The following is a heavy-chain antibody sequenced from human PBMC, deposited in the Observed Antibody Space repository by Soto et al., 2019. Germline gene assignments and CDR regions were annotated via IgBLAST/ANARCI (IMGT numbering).Heavy chain of an antibody. V-gene: IGHV3-21*01. Sequence: EVQVVESGGGLVKPGGSLRLSCAASGFTFSSYSMNWVRQAPGKGLEWVSCISSDSSHIYYADSVKGRFTISRDNAKNSLYLQMNSRRAEDTAVYYCARDTGYYGSGNLNRWGTPFDYWGQGTLVTVSS. J-gene: IGHJ4*02. CDR1: GFTFSSYS. CDR2: ISSDSSHI. D-gene: IGHD3-10*01. CDR3: ARDTGYYGSGNLNRWGTPFDY.